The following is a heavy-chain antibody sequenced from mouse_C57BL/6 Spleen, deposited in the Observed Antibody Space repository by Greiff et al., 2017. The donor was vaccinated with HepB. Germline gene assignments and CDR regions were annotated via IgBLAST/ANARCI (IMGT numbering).Heavy chain of an antibody. D-gene: IGHD2-1*01. CDR1: GYTFTSYW. V-gene: IGHV1-55*01. J-gene: IGHJ4*01. CDR3: ARERDGNYYYAMDY. CDR2: IYPGSGST. Sequence: VQLQQPGAELVKPGASVKMSCKASGYTFTSYWITWVKQRPGQGLEWIGDIYPGSGSTNYNEKFKSKATLIVDTSSSTAYMQLSSLTSEDSAVYYCARERDGNYYYAMDYWGQGTSVTVSS.